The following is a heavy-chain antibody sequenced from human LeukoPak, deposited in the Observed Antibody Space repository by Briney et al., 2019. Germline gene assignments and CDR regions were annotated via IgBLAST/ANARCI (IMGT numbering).Heavy chain of an antibody. CDR3: ARALLGYCSGGSCYSTYYMDV. CDR1: GFTFSSYD. CDR2: IGTAGDT. J-gene: IGHJ6*03. D-gene: IGHD2-15*01. V-gene: IGHV3-13*01. Sequence: PGGSLRLSCAASGFTFSSYDMHWVRQATGKGLESVSAIGTAGDTYYPGSVKGRLTISRENAKNSLYLQMNSLRAGDTAVYYCARALLGYCSGGSCYSTYYMDVWGKGTTVTVSS.